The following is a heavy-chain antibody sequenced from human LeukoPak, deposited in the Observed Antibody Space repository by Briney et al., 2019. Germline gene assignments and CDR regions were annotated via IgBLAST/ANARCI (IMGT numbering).Heavy chain of an antibody. V-gene: IGHV1-69*05. D-gene: IGHD3-10*02. Sequence: SVKVSCKASGGTFSSYAISWVRQAPGQGLEWMGGIIPIFGTANYAQEFQGRVTITKDTSANIAYMELSSLRSDDMAVYYCARERTTMSLNFDYWGQGTLVTVSS. CDR1: GGTFSSYA. CDR2: IIPIFGTA. CDR3: ARERTTMSLNFDY. J-gene: IGHJ4*02.